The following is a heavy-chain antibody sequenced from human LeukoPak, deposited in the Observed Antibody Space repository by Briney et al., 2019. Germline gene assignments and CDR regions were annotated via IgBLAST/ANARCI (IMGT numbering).Heavy chain of an antibody. V-gene: IGHV3-23*01. D-gene: IGHD1-26*01. Sequence: AGGSLRLSCAASGFTFSSYAMSWVRQAPGKGLEWVSAISGSGGSTYYADSVKGRFTISTDNSKNTLYLQMNNLRAEDTAVYYCAKARSGSAYYFDYWGQGTLVTVSS. J-gene: IGHJ4*02. CDR1: GFTFSSYA. CDR3: AKARSGSAYYFDY. CDR2: ISGSGGST.